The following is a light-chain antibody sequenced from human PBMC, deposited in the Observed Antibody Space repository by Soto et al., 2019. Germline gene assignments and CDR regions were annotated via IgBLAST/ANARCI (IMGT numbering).Light chain of an antibody. V-gene: IGKV1-33*01. CDR3: QQFDGLPLT. CDR1: QDISNY. CDR2: DAS. Sequence: DLPMTQSPSSLSASVGDRVTITCQASQDISNYLNWYQHKPGKAPKLLIYDASNLETGVPSRFSGSGSGTDFTFTISSLQPEDIATYYCQQFDGLPLTFGPGTKVDIK. J-gene: IGKJ3*01.